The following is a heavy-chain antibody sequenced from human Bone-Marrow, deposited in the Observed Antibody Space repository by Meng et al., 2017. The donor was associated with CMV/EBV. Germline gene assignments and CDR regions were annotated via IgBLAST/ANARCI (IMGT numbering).Heavy chain of an antibody. Sequence: ASVKVSCKTSGYTFTGYFIYWVRQAPGEGLEWMGGINPNTCAANYAPKFQGRVTMTRDTSISTAFMDQSRLTADDTAVYYCARGRDYWGQGTLVTVYS. V-gene: IGHV1-2*02. CDR2: INPNTCAA. CDR1: GYTFTGYF. CDR3: ARGRDY. J-gene: IGHJ4*02.